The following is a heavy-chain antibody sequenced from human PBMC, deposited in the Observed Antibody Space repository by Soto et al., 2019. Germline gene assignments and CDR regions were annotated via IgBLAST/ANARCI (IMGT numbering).Heavy chain of an antibody. D-gene: IGHD3-22*01. CDR1: GFTFTGYA. CDR3: AKVVVYISPGYYYAMYF. CDR2: ISGSGSST. Sequence: GGSLRLSCAASGFTFTGYAMSWVRQAPGKGLEWVSAISGSGSSTYYADSVKGRFTISRDNSKNTLYLQMSSLRAEDTAVYYCAKVVVYISPGYYYAMYFWGQGSSVTVS. J-gene: IGHJ6*02. V-gene: IGHV3-23*01.